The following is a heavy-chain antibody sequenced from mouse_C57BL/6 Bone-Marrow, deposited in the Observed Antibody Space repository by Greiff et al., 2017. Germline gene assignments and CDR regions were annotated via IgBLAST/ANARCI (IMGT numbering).Heavy chain of an antibody. V-gene: IGHV1-76*01. CDR3: ARGEDGSSYPWFAY. D-gene: IGHD1-1*01. J-gene: IGHJ3*01. Sequence: VMLVESGAELVRPGASVKLSCKASGYTFPDYYINWVKQRPGQGLEWTARIYPGSGNTYYNEKFKGKATLTAEKSSSTAYMQLSSLTSEDSAVYFCARGEDGSSYPWFAYWGQGTLVTVSA. CDR1: GYTFPDYY. CDR2: IYPGSGNT.